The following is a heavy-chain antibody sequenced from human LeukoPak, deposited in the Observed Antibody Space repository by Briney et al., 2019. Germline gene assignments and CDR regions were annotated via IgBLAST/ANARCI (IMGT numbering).Heavy chain of an antibody. CDR3: AKQGAMVRGVSGIWFDP. V-gene: IGHV4-30-4*01. Sequence: SETLSPTCTVSGGSISSGDYYWSWIRQPPGKGLEWIGYIYYGGSTYYNPSLKSRVTISVDTSKNQFSLKLSSVTAADTAVYYCAKQGAMVRGVSGIWFDPWGQGTLVTVSS. CDR2: IYYGGST. D-gene: IGHD3-10*01. J-gene: IGHJ5*02. CDR1: GGSISSGDYY.